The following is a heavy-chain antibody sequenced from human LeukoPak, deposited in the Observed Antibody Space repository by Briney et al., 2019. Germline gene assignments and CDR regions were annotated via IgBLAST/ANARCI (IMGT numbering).Heavy chain of an antibody. CDR2: IYPGDSDT. Sequence: GESLKISCKTSGYTFTGYWIGWVRQMPGKGLEWMGIIYPGDSDTRYSPSFQGQVTISADKSISTAYLQWSSLKASDTAMYYCARHTPSLGIAAAGTGGDAFDIWGQGTMVTVSS. V-gene: IGHV5-51*01. CDR1: GYTFTGYW. D-gene: IGHD6-13*01. CDR3: ARHTPSLGIAAAGTGGDAFDI. J-gene: IGHJ3*02.